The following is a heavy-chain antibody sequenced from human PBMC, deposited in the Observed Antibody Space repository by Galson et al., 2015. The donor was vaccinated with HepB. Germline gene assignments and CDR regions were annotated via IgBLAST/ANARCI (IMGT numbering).Heavy chain of an antibody. Sequence: SLRLSCAASGFTFTSYAMNWVRRAPGKGLEWVSLISGNGGGTYYADSVKGRFTISRDNSKNTLYLRMNNLRAGDTAVYYCAKRRVVNYFDYWGQGTLVTVSS. D-gene: IGHD2-15*01. J-gene: IGHJ4*02. CDR2: ISGNGGGT. V-gene: IGHV3-23*01. CDR3: AKRRVVNYFDY. CDR1: GFTFTSYA.